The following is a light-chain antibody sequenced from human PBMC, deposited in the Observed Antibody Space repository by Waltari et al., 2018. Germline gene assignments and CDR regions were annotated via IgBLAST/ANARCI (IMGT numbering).Light chain of an antibody. CDR1: HSILYNANDKNY. CDR2: WAS. V-gene: IGKV4-1*01. J-gene: IGKJ1*01. CDR3: QQYYSRRT. Sequence: IVMTQSPDSLAVYLGERATINCKPSHSILYNANDKNYLAWYQPKPGQPPKLLIYWASTRESGVPDRFSGSGSGTDFTLTISSLQAEDVAVYYCQQYYSRRTFGQGTKVEI.